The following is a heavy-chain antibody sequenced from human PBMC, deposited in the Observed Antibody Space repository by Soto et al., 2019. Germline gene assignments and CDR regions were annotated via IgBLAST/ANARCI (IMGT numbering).Heavy chain of an antibody. J-gene: IGHJ1*01. CDR3: AMDYGDRPEYFQH. CDR1: GYTFTSYG. CDR2: ISPFKGHT. V-gene: IGHV1-18*01. Sequence: QVQLVQSGSELKKPGASVKVSCKASGYTFTSYGISWVRQAPGQGLEWMGWISPFKGHTQYSQKAQGRVPLTTDTSSNTAYMEMTTLAVDDTAFYYCAMDYGDRPEYFQHWGQGTLVTVSS. D-gene: IGHD4-17*01.